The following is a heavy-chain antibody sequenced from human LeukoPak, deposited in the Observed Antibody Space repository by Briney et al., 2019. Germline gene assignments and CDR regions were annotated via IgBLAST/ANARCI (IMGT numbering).Heavy chain of an antibody. CDR1: GGSFSGDY. J-gene: IGHJ5*02. CDR3: ARHKIVITMLGVHRWFDP. D-gene: IGHD3-3*01. Sequence: PSEILSLTCAVYGGSFSGDYWSWIRQPPGKGLEWIGDINRSGRAVYNTSLKSRVIISVDTSKNQFSLKVNSVTAADTAVYYCARHKIVITMLGVHRWFDPWGQGTLVAVSS. CDR2: INRSGRA. V-gene: IGHV4-34*01.